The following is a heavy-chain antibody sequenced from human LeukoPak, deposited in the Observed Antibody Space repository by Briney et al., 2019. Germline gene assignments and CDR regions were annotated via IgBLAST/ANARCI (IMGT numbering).Heavy chain of an antibody. CDR3: VSTPASSGRYFWFAP. CDR2: IYYSGST. J-gene: IGHJ5*02. D-gene: IGHD1-26*01. V-gene: IGHV4-59*01. Sequence: SETLSLTCTVSGVTISSYYWSWIRQPPGKGLEWIGYIYYSGSTNYNPSLKSRVTISEYPSTNQFSMKLSSVTAADTAVYYRVSTPASSGRYFWFAPGGQGTLVPVSS. CDR1: GVTISSYY.